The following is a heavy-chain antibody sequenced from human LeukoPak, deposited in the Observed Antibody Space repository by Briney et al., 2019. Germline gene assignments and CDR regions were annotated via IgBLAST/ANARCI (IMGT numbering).Heavy chain of an antibody. CDR1: GYTFTSYA. CDR3: ARDPSGYSYGYVFDY. D-gene: IGHD5-18*01. V-gene: IGHV1-3*01. CDR2: INAGNGNT. J-gene: IGHJ4*02. Sequence: ASAKVSCKASGYTFTSYAMHWVRQAPGQRLEWMGWINAGNGNTKYSQKFQGRVTITRDTSASTAYMELSSLRSEDTAVYYCARDPSGYSYGYVFDYWGQGTLVTVSS.